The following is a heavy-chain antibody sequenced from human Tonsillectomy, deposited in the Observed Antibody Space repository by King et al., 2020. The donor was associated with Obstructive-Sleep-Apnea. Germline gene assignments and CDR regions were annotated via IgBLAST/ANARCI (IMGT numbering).Heavy chain of an antibody. CDR3: ARGGSGSYYTAPFDY. V-gene: IGHV4-59*01. CDR2: IYYSGST. J-gene: IGHJ4*02. CDR1: GDSISTSY. D-gene: IGHD3-10*01. Sequence: VPLQESGPGLVKPSETLSLTCTVSGDSISTSYWSWIRQPPGKGLEWIGYIYYSGSTNYNPSLKSRVTILVDTSKNQFSLRLNSVTAADTAVYFCARGGSGSYYTAPFDYWGQGTLVTVSS.